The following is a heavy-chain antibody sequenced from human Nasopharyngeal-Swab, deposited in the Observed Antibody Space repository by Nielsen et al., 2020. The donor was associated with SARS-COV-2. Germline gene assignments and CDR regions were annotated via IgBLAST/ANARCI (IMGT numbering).Heavy chain of an antibody. D-gene: IGHD2-2*01. V-gene: IGHV1-18*01. CDR3: ARDQGFTSSYWFDP. CDR2: ISGYNGVT. Sequence: ASVHVSCKASGYNFTSDGISWVRQAPGQGLEWMGWISGYNGVTNYAQKFQGRVTMTTDTSTSTAYMELRSLTSDDTAVYYCARDQGFTSSYWFDPWGQGTLVTVSS. J-gene: IGHJ5*02. CDR1: GYNFTSDG.